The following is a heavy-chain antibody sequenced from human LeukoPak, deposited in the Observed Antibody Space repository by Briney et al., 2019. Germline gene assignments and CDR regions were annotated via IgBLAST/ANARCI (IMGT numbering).Heavy chain of an antibody. J-gene: IGHJ4*02. D-gene: IGHD5-18*01. V-gene: IGHV3-74*01. CDR2: INGDGSST. CDR1: GFTFNNYW. Sequence: GGSLRLSCAASGFTFNNYWMHWVRQPPGKGLVWVSRINGDGSSTIYADSVKGRFTISRDNGKNTLYLQMNSLRVEDTAVYYCARGYSHGNFDYWGQGTPVTVSS. CDR3: ARGYSHGNFDY.